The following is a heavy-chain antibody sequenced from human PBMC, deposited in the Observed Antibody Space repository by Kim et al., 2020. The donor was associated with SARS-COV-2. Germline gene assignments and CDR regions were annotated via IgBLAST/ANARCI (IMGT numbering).Heavy chain of an antibody. D-gene: IGHD3-10*01. CDR1: GGSFSSYA. CDR3: ARPLYGSGSYYDRYYYYVM. V-gene: IGHV1-69*04. CDR2: IIPILGIS. J-gene: IGHJ6*01. Sequence: SVKVSCKASGGSFSSYAISWVRQAPGQGLEWMGRIIPILGISNYAQKFQGRVTITADKSTSTAYMELSSLRSEDTAGYYCARPLYGSGSYYDRYYYYVM.